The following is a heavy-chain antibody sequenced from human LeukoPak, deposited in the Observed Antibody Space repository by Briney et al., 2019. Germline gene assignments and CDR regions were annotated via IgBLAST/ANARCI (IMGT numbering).Heavy chain of an antibody. CDR3: ARAYYDSSGYPFDY. V-gene: IGHV3-30-3*01. D-gene: IGHD3-22*01. Sequence: GGSLRLSCAASGFTFSSYAMHWVRQAPGKGLEWVAVISYDGSNKYYADSVKGRFTISRDNPKNTLYLQMNSLRAEDTAVYYCARAYYDSSGYPFDYWGQGTLVTVSS. CDR2: ISYDGSNK. J-gene: IGHJ4*02. CDR1: GFTFSSYA.